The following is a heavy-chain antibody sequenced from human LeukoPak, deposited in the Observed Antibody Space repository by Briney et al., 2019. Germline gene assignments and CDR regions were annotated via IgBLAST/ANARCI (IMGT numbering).Heavy chain of an antibody. Sequence: PGGSLRLSCAASGFTFSSYAMHWVRQAPGKGLEWVAVISYDGSNKYYADSVKGRFTISRDNSKNTLYLQMNSLRAEDTAVYYCARGRSSSPILDYWGQGTLVTVSS. J-gene: IGHJ4*02. V-gene: IGHV3-30-3*01. CDR1: GFTFSSYA. CDR2: ISYDGSNK. CDR3: ARGRSSSPILDY. D-gene: IGHD6-6*01.